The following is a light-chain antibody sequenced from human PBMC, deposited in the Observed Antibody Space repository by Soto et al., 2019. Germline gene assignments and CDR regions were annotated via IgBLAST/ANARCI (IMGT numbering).Light chain of an antibody. V-gene: IGKV1-5*03. CDR1: QSINIW. CDR2: KAS. Sequence: DIQLTQSPSTLSASVGDRVTITCRASQSINIWLAWYQQKPGKAPKLLMYKASSLEGGVPSTFSGSGSGTEFTLTISRLQPDDFATYYCQQYYSSPYTFGQGTKLEI. CDR3: QQYYSSPYT. J-gene: IGKJ2*01.